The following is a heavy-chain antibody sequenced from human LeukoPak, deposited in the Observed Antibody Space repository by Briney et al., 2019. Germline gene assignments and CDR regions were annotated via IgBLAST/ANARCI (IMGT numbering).Heavy chain of an antibody. CDR2: INAGNGNT. Sequence: ASVKVSCKASGYTFTSYAMHWVRQAPGQRLEWMGWINAGNGNTKYSQKFQGRVTITRDTSASTAYMELSSLRSEDTAVYYCASSPIYYYGSGSYYNPIDYWGQGTLVTVSS. CDR3: ASSPIYYYGSGSYYNPIDY. V-gene: IGHV1-3*01. J-gene: IGHJ4*02. CDR1: GYTFTSYA. D-gene: IGHD3-10*01.